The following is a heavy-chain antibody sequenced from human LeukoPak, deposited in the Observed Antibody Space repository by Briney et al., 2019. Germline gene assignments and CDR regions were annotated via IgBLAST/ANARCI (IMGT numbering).Heavy chain of an antibody. CDR1: GFTFSSYW. CDR3: ARDPDYGDYVNYFYY. CDR2: IKQDGSEK. Sequence: PGGSLRLSCAASGFTFSSYWMSWVRQAPGKGLEWVANIKQDGSEKYYVDSVKGRFTISRDNAKNSLYLQMNSLRAVDTAVYYCARDPDYGDYVNYFYYWGPGTLVTVSS. V-gene: IGHV3-7*01. J-gene: IGHJ4*02. D-gene: IGHD4-17*01.